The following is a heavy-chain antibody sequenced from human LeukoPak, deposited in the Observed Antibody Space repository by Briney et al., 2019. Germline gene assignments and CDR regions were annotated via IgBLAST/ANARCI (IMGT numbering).Heavy chain of an antibody. Sequence: SETLSLTCAVYGGSFSGYYWSWIRQPPGKGLEWIGEINHSGSTNYNPSLKSRVTISVDTSKNQFSLKLSSVTAADTAVYYCARGRRIVLLWFGEGYGMDVWGQGTTVTVSS. CDR1: GGSFSGYY. J-gene: IGHJ6*02. D-gene: IGHD3-10*01. V-gene: IGHV4-34*01. CDR2: INHSGST. CDR3: ARGRRIVLLWFGEGYGMDV.